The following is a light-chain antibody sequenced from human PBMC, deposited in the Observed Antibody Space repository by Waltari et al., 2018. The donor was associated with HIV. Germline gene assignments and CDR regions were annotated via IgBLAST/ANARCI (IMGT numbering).Light chain of an antibody. CDR1: SAHLGPVYD. CDR2: GNN. V-gene: IGLV1-40*01. J-gene: IGLJ2*01. Sequence: QSVLTQPPSVSGAPGQRVTISCTGSSAHLGPVYDVHRYQQLPGTAPKLLIYGNNNRPSGVPDRFSGSKSGTSASLAITGLQAEDEADYYCQSYDRSLSGSVFGGGTKLTVL. CDR3: QSYDRSLSGSV.